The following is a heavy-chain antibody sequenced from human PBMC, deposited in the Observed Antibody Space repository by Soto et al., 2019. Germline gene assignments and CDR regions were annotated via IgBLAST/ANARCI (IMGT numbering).Heavy chain of an antibody. CDR3: ARDQEGLELLGWFDP. CDR2: IIPIFGTA. V-gene: IGHV1-69*13. Sequence: ASVKVSCKASGGTFSSYAISWVRQAPGQGLEWMGGIIPIFGTANYAQKFQGRVTITADESTSTAYMELSSLRSEDTAVYYCARDQEGLELLGWFDPWGQGTLVTVSS. J-gene: IGHJ5*02. CDR1: GGTFSSYA. D-gene: IGHD1-7*01.